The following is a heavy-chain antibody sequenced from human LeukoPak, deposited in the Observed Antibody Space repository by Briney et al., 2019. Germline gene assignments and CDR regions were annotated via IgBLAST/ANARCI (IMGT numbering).Heavy chain of an antibody. V-gene: IGHV3-30-3*01. D-gene: IGHD2-2*01. CDR3: ARSSSTSCYRY. J-gene: IGHJ4*02. Sequence: LGGSLRLSCAASGFTFSSYAMHWVRQAPGKGLEWVAVISYDGSNKYYADSVKGRFTISRDNSKNTLYLQMNSLRAEDTAVYYCARSSSTSCYRYWGQGTLVTVSS. CDR2: ISYDGSNK. CDR1: GFTFSSYA.